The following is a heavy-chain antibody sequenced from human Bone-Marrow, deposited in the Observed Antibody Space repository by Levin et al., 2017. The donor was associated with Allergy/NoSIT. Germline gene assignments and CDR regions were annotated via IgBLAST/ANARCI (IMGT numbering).Heavy chain of an antibody. V-gene: IGHV3-11*01. CDR2: ISSSGTPI. CDR1: GFTFSDYS. CDR3: ARDRHGTSTNCYNLGAFDI. Sequence: AGGSLRLSCAASGFTFSDYSMNWIRQAPGKGLEWISYISSSGTPIYYAESVKGRFTISRDNAKNSLYLQMSSMSADDTAVYYCARDRHGTSTNCYNLGAFDIWGQGTMVTVSS. J-gene: IGHJ3*02. D-gene: IGHD2-2*02.